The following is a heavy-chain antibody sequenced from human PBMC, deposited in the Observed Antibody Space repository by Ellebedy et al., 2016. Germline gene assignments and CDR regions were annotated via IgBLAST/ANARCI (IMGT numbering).Heavy chain of an antibody. CDR3: ARVDGV. Sequence: SVKVSCXASGGTFSSYAISWVRQAPGQGLEWMGRIIPILGIANYAQKFQGRVTMTRNTSISTAYMELSSLRSEDTAVYYCARVDGVWGQGTLVTVSS. D-gene: IGHD3-16*01. CDR2: IIPILGIA. CDR1: GGTFSSYA. V-gene: IGHV1-69*04. J-gene: IGHJ4*02.